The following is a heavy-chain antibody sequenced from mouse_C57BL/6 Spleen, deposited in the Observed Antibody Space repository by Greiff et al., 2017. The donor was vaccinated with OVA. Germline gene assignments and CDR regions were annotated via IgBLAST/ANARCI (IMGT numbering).Heavy chain of an antibody. CDR1: GFSLTSYG. D-gene: IGHD2-4*01. V-gene: IGHV2-3*01. CDR2: IWGDGST. Sequence: QVQLQQSGPGLVAPSQSLSITCTVSGFSLTSYGVSWVRQPPGKGLEWLGVIWGDGSTNYHSALISRLSISKDNSKSQVFLKLNSLQTDDTATYYCAKPDYSMITTTGGYAMDYWGQGTSVTVSS. J-gene: IGHJ4*01. CDR3: AKPDYSMITTTGGYAMDY.